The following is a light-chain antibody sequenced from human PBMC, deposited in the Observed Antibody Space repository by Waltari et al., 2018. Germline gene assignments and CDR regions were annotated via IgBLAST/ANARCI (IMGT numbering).Light chain of an antibody. Sequence: QSVLTQPPSASGTPGQRVTISCSGSSSNIGSNYVYWYQQLPGPAPKLLIYRNSQRPSGVPDRFSGSKSGTSASLAISGLRSEDEADYYCAAWDDSLSGWAFGGGTKLTVL. CDR1: SSNIGSNY. CDR2: RNS. J-gene: IGLJ3*02. V-gene: IGLV1-47*01. CDR3: AAWDDSLSGWA.